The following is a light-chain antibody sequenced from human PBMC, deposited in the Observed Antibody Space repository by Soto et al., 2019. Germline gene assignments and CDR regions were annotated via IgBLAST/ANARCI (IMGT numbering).Light chain of an antibody. CDR1: QSVATN. CDR2: GAS. CDR3: QQYGSSPWT. V-gene: IGKV3-20*01. J-gene: IGKJ1*01. Sequence: IVMTQSPATLSVSPGERATLSCRASQSVATNLAWYQQKPGQPPRLLIYGASTRATGIPDRFSGSGSGTDFTLTISRLEPEDFAVYYCQQYGSSPWTFGQGTKVDIK.